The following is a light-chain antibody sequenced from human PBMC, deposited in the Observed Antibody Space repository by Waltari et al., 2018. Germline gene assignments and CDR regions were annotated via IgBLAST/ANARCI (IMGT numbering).Light chain of an antibody. CDR2: HAS. CDR1: QSIGIY. J-gene: IGKJ1*01. CDR3: QKYESLPAT. V-gene: IGKV3-20*01. Sequence: EIVLTQSPGTLSLSPGESATLSCRASQSIGIYLPWYQQKPGQAPRTLMYHASSRATGIPDRFSGSGSVTDFSLTISRLEPEDFAVYYCQKYESLPATFGQGTKVEIK.